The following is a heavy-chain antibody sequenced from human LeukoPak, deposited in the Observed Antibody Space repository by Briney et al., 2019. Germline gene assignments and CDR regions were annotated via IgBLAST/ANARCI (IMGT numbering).Heavy chain of an antibody. Sequence: GGSLRLSCAASGFTFSSYSMNWVRQAPGKGLEWVSSISSSSSYIYYADSVKGRFTISRDNAKNSLYLQMNSLRAKDTAVYYCARDNNYYGSGSYYNVGVYWGQGTLVTVSS. V-gene: IGHV3-21*01. CDR2: ISSSSSYI. CDR3: ARDNNYYGSGSYYNVGVY. CDR1: GFTFSSYS. D-gene: IGHD3-10*01. J-gene: IGHJ4*02.